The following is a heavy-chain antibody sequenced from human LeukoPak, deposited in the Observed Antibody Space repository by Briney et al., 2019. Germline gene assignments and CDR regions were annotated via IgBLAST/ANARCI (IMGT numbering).Heavy chain of an antibody. CDR2: ISSAGSYI. Sequence: GGSLRLSCAASGFTFSVFEMNWVRQAPGKGLEWVAYISSAGSYIYYADSVKGRFTISRDNSKNTLYLQMSSLRAEDTAVYYCVKGRVYYYDSSGYYRGPFDYWGQGTLVTVSS. J-gene: IGHJ4*02. CDR3: VKGRVYYYDSSGYYRGPFDY. CDR1: GFTFSVFE. D-gene: IGHD3-22*01. V-gene: IGHV3-48*03.